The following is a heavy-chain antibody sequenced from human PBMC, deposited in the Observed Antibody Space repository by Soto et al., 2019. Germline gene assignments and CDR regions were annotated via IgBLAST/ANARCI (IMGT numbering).Heavy chain of an antibody. J-gene: IGHJ6*02. CDR1: GGSISSRSYS. V-gene: IGHV4-39*01. Sequence: QLQLQESGPGLLKPSETLSLTCSVSGGSISSRSYSWGWIRQPPGEGLEWIGTFYYSENTYYNPSVTSRVSISVDTSKNQFSLKVSSVTAADTAVYYCAKLAGYCSGNSCHGDYAMDVWGQGTTVTVSS. CDR3: AKLAGYCSGNSCHGDYAMDV. CDR2: FYYSENT. D-gene: IGHD2-2*01.